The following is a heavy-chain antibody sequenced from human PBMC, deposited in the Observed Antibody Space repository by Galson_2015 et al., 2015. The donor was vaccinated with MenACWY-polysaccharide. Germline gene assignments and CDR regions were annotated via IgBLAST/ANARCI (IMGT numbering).Heavy chain of an antibody. CDR1: GYTFTSRD. CDR2: TTASSGNA. D-gene: IGHD2-15*01. V-gene: IGHV1-8*01. Sequence: SVQVSCKASGYTFTSRDINWVRQAAGQGLEWMGWTTASSGNAVYAQKFQDRVTLTRATSTSTVYMELSSLRSEDTGVYYCATGAGVVGDSWGQGTLVTVSS. J-gene: IGHJ4*02. CDR3: ATGAGVVGDS.